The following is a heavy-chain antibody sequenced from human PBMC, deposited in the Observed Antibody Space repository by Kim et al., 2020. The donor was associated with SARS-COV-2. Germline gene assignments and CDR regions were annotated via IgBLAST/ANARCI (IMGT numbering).Heavy chain of an antibody. J-gene: IGHJ4*02. V-gene: IGHV4-4*02. D-gene: IGHD3-9*01. Sequence: YNPSLKSRVTISVDKSKNQFSLKLSSVTAADTAVYYCARGDILTGYYLGYWGQGTLVTVSS. CDR3: ARGDILTGYYLGY.